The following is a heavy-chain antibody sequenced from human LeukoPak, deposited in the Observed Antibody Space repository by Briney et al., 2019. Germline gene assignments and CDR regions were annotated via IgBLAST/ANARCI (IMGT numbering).Heavy chain of an antibody. CDR2: IYTSGST. V-gene: IGHV4-61*02. D-gene: IGHD3-22*01. Sequence: SQTLSLTCTVSGGSISSGSCYWSWIRQPAGKGLEWIGRIYTSGSTNYNPSLKSRVTISVDTSKNQFSLKLSSVTAVDTAVYYCARAHDSSGYYYSYFDYWGQGTLVTVSS. CDR1: GGSISSGSCY. J-gene: IGHJ4*02. CDR3: ARAHDSSGYYYSYFDY.